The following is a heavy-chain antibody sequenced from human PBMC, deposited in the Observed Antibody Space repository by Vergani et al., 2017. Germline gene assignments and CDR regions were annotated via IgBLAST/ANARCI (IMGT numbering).Heavy chain of an antibody. CDR3: ARINYYDSSGYSLTRWRNWFDR. CDR1: GFKFDDYG. D-gene: IGHD3-22*01. CDR2: VNWNGVGS. J-gene: IGHJ5*02. V-gene: IGHV3-20*04. Sequence: EVQLVESGGRVVRPGGSLRLSCIASGFKFDDYGMNWVRHVPGKGLEWVAGVNWNGVGSAYADSVRGRFIISRDNAKNSLFLQMNSLRADDTAVYYCARINYYDSSGYSLTRWRNWFDRWVEATLVAVPS.